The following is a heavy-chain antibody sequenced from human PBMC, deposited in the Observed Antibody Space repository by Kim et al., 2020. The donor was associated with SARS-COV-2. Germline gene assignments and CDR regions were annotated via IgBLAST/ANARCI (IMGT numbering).Heavy chain of an antibody. V-gene: IGHV3-23*01. J-gene: IGHJ4*02. Sequence: DSVKGRFTISRDNSKNTLYLQMNSLRAEDTAVYYCAKENYYDSSGYYVLWGQGTLVTVYS. D-gene: IGHD3-22*01. CDR3: AKENYYDSSGYYVL.